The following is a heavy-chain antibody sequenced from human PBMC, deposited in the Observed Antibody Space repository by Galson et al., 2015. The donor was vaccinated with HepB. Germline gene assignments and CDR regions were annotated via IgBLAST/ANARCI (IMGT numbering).Heavy chain of an antibody. CDR2: ISYDGSNK. J-gene: IGHJ6*02. Sequence: SLRLSCAAPGFTFSSSGMHWVRQAPGKGLEWVAVISYDGSNKYYADSVKGRFTIHRDNSKKTLYLQMNSLRAEDTAVYYCARGYDYDPYGMVVWGQGTTVTVSS. CDR3: ARGYDYDPYGMVV. V-gene: IGHV3-30*03. D-gene: IGHD5-12*01. CDR1: GFTFSSSG.